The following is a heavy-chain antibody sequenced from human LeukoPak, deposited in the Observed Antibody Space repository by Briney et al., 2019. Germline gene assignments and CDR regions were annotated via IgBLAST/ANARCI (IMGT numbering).Heavy chain of an antibody. V-gene: IGHV3-21*01. J-gene: IGHJ6*03. CDR1: GFTFSSYS. CDR3: ASLGAVAGEYYYYYYMDV. CDR2: ISSSSSYI. D-gene: IGHD6-19*01. Sequence: PGGSLRLSCAASGFTFSSYSMNWVRQAPGKGLEWVSSISSSSSYIYYADSVKGRFTISRDNAKNSLYLQMNSLRAEDTAVYYCASLGAVAGEYYYYYYMDVWGKGTTVTVSS.